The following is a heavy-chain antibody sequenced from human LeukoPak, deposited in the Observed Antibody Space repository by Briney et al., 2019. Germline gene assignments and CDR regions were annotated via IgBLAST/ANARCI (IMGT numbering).Heavy chain of an antibody. CDR2: IYHSGST. D-gene: IGHD3-10*01. V-gene: IGHV4-30-2*01. Sequence: PSQTLTLTCTVSGGSISSGGYYWIWIRQPPGKGLEWIGYIYHSGSTYYNPSLKSRVTISVDRSKNQFSLKLSSVTAADTGVYFCARDSYYGSFGDGAFDIWGQGTMVTVSS. CDR3: ARDSYYGSFGDGAFDI. J-gene: IGHJ3*02. CDR1: GGSISSGGYY.